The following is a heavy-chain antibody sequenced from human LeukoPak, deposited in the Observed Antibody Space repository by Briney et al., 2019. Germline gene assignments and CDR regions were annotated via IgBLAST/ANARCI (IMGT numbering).Heavy chain of an antibody. CDR3: ARQVYGDYVDY. V-gene: IGHV4-59*01. Sequence: SETLSLTCAVYGGSFSGYYWSWIRQPPGKGLEWIGYIYYSGSTNYNPSLKSRVTISVDTSKNQFSLKLSSVTAADTAVYYCARQVYGDYVDYWGQGTLVTVSS. CDR1: GGSFSGYY. D-gene: IGHD4-17*01. J-gene: IGHJ4*02. CDR2: IYYSGST.